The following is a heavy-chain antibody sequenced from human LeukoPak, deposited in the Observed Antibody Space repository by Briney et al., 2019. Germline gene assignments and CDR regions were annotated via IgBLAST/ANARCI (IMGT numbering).Heavy chain of an antibody. V-gene: IGHV1-69*13. J-gene: IGHJ5*02. CDR2: IIPIFGTA. D-gene: IGHD3-22*01. CDR1: GGTFSSYA. CDR3: AREAKKGYYDSSGHIDP. Sequence: SVKVSCKASGGTFSSYAISWVRQAPGQGLERMGGIIPIFGTANYAQKFQGRVTITADESTSTAYMELSSLRSEDTAVYYCAREAKKGYYDSSGHIDPWGQGTLVTVSS.